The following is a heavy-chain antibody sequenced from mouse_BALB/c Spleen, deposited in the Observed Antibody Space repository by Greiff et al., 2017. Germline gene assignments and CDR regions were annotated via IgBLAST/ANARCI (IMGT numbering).Heavy chain of an antibody. CDR1: GYAFSSYW. CDR3: ARAYYGSRYRYFDV. Sequence: QVQLQQSGAELVRPGSSVKISCKASGYAFSSYWMNWVKQRPGQGLEWIGQIYPGDGDTNYNGKFKGKATLTADKSSSTAYMQLSSLTSEDSAVYFCARAYYGSRYRYFDVWGAGTTVTVSS. V-gene: IGHV1-80*01. J-gene: IGHJ1*01. CDR2: IYPGDGDT. D-gene: IGHD1-1*01.